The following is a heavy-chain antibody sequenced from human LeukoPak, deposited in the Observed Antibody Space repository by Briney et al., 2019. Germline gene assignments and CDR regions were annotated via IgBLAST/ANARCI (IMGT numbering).Heavy chain of an antibody. CDR3: ATLERPRRAFAF. D-gene: IGHD1-1*01. CDR1: GGSISHGDYF. V-gene: IGHV4-31*03. J-gene: IGHJ4*02. CDR2: IYFSGTT. Sequence: SETLSLTCTVSGGSISHGDYFWGWIRHRAGKGLEWIGYIYFSGTTYYNPSLESRLSISIDTSQNLFSLKLNSMTAADTAIYYCATLERPRRAFAFWGQGTLVTVSS.